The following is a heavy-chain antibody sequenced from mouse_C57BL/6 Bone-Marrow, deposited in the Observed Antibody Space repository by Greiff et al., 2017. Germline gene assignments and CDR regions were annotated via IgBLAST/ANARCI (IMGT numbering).Heavy chain of an antibody. J-gene: IGHJ4*01. CDR2: ISDGGSYT. CDR1: GFTFSSYA. V-gene: IGHV5-4*01. Sequence: EVHLVESGGGLVKPGGSLKLSCAASGFTFSSYAMSWVRQTPEKRLEWVATISDGGSYTYYPDNVKGRFTISRDNAKNNRYLQMSHLKSEDTAMYYCAREEYAMDYWGQGTSVTVSS. CDR3: AREEYAMDY.